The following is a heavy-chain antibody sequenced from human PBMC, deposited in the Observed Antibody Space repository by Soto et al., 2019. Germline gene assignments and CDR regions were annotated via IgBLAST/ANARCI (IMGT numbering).Heavy chain of an antibody. D-gene: IGHD4-17*01. CDR1: GFTFSDFY. CDR2: ISQVGLEI. CDR3: ARDTASRSYGSDY. J-gene: IGHJ4*02. Sequence: GGSLRLSCAASGFTFSDFYMSWARQAPGKGLEWVAHISQVGLEIFYADSVKGRFAVSRDNAKNSLSLEMNGLRADDTAVYFCARDTASRSYGSDYWGQGTLVTAPQ. V-gene: IGHV3-7*03.